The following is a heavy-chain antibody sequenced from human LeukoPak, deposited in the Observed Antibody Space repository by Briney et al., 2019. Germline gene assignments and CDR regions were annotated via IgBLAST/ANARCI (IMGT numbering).Heavy chain of an antibody. CDR3: ARHRQEGYYGMDV. CDR2: IYPGDSNT. Sequence: GESLKISCQGSGYSFAGYWIGWVRQMPGKGLEWMGIIYPGDSNTRYSPSFQGQVTISADKSISTACLQWSSLKASDTAMYYCARHRQEGYYGMDVWGQGTTVTVSS. CDR1: GYSFAGYW. V-gene: IGHV5-51*01. J-gene: IGHJ6*02.